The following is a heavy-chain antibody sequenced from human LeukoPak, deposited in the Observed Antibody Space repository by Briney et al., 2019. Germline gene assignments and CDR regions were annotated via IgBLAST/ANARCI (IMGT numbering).Heavy chain of an antibody. CDR3: AREGLGGSSNYYDSSGYYYPLR. CDR1: GYTFTSYG. J-gene: IGHJ3*01. V-gene: IGHV1-18*01. Sequence: ASVKVSCKASGYTFTSYGISWVRQAPGQGLEWMGWISAYNGNTNYAQKFQGRVTITADESTSTAYMELSSLRSEDTAVYYCAREGLGGSSNYYDSSGYYYPLRWGQGTMVTVSS. CDR2: ISAYNGNT. D-gene: IGHD3-22*01.